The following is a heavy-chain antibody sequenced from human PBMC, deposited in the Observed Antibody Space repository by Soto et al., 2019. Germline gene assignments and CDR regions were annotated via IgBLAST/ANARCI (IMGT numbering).Heavy chain of an antibody. D-gene: IGHD2-8*01. J-gene: IGHJ4*02. V-gene: IGHV1-18*01. CDR1: GYSFMKYG. CDR2: ISPYNGYT. Sequence: ASVKVSCKGFGYSFMKYGINWVRQAPGQGLEWVGWISPYNGYTHSAQKFHGRLTLTTDTAASTAYMELRILRSADTALYYCAREASVLITAAQPSRFDSWGQGTLVTVSS. CDR3: AREASVLITAAQPSRFDS.